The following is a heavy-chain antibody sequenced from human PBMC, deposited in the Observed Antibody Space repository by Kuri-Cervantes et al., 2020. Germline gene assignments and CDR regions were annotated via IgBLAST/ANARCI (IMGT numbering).Heavy chain of an antibody. J-gene: IGHJ4*02. V-gene: IGHV3-30*02. Sequence: GESLKISCAASGFMFSSYAMSWVRQAPGKGLEWVAFVRYDGSNKYYADSVKGRFTISRDNSKNTLYLQMSSLRAEDTAVYYCAGAPPADIYFDYWGQGTLVTVSS. CDR2: VRYDGSNK. CDR3: AGAPPADIYFDY. CDR1: GFMFSSYA. D-gene: IGHD3-9*01.